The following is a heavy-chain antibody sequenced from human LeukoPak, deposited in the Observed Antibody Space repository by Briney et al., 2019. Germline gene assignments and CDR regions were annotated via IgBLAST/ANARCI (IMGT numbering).Heavy chain of an antibody. CDR1: GGSISSSSYY. CDR3: ARDRVGDFWSGYFSRGYYYYMDV. V-gene: IGHV4-39*07. D-gene: IGHD3-3*01. Sequence: SETLSLTCTVSGGSISSSSYYWGWIRQPPGKGLEWNGSIYYSGSTYYNPSLKSRVTISVDTSKNQFSLKLSSVTAADTAVYYCARDRVGDFWSGYFSRGYYYYMDVWGKGTTVTVSS. J-gene: IGHJ6*03. CDR2: IYYSGST.